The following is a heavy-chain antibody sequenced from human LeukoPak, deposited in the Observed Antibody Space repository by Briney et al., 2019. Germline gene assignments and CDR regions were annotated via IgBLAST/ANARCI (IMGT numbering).Heavy chain of an antibody. V-gene: IGHV3-74*01. D-gene: IGHD4-23*01. CDR3: ARGCNSAPSIDY. Sequence: GGSLRLSCAASGFTFSSYWMHWVRQAPGKGLVWVSRINSDGSSTSYADSVKGRFTISRDNAKITLYLQMNSLRAEDTAVYYCARGCNSAPSIDYWGQGTLVTVSS. J-gene: IGHJ4*02. CDR2: INSDGSST. CDR1: GFTFSSYW.